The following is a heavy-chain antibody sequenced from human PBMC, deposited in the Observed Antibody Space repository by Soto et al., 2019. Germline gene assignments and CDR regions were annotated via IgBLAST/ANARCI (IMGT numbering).Heavy chain of an antibody. D-gene: IGHD2-2*01. J-gene: IGHJ6*03. CDR1: GYTFTSYY. Sequence: QVQLVQSGAEVKKPGASVKVSCKASGYTFTSYYMHWVRQAPGQGLEWMGIIHPSGGSTSYAQKFQGRVTMTRDTSTSTVYMELSSLRSEDTAVYYCARAGGSYCSSTSCYSYMDVWGKGTTVTVSS. V-gene: IGHV1-46*03. CDR2: IHPSGGST. CDR3: ARAGGSYCSSTSCYSYMDV.